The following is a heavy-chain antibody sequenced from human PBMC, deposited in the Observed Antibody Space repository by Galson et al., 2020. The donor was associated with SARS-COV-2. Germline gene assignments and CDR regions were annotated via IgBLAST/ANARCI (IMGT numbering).Heavy chain of an antibody. Sequence: SETLTLTCAVYGGSFSTHNWNWIRHSPGKGLEWIGEMDHSGSTNYSPSLKSRVTISVDTSKNQFSLKLTSVTAADTALYYCARAVVGIFRQSNWFDSWGQGTQVTVSS. D-gene: IGHD1-26*01. CDR3: ARAVVGIFRQSNWFDS. CDR1: GGSFSTHN. V-gene: IGHV4-34*01. J-gene: IGHJ5*01. CDR2: MDHSGST.